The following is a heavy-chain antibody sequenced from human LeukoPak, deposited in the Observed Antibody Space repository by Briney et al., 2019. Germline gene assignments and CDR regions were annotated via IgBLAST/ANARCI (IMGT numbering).Heavy chain of an antibody. J-gene: IGHJ4*02. CDR2: INWNGGST. D-gene: IGHD5-12*01. CDR1: GFTFDDYG. CDR3: AKDGHSGYDSGTFDY. Sequence: PGGSLRLSCGASGFTFDDYGMSWVRQHPGKGLEWVSGINWNGGSTGYADSVKGRFTISRDNAKNSLYLQMNSLRAEDTALYYCAKDGHSGYDSGTFDYWGQGTLVTVSS. V-gene: IGHV3-20*04.